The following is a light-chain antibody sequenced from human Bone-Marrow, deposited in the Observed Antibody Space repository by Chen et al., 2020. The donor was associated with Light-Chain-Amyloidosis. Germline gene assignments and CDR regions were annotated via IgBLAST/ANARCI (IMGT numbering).Light chain of an antibody. CDR2: EVN. Sequence: QSALTQPASVSGSPGQSITISCTGTSSDVGSFNLVSWYQQHPGKAPKLMIYEVNKRSSGVSNRFSGSKSGNTASLTISGLQAEDEADYYCCSYAGSNTYVFGTETKVTVL. J-gene: IGLJ1*01. CDR1: SSDVGSFNL. V-gene: IGLV2-23*02. CDR3: CSYAGSNTYV.